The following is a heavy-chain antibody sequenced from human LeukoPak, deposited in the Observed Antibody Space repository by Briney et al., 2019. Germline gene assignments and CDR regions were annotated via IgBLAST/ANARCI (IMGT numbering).Heavy chain of an antibody. CDR1: GFTFSSYW. CDR2: ISSNGDST. V-gene: IGHV3-64*01. D-gene: IGHD3-22*01. J-gene: IGHJ3*02. CDR3: ARGRYDSSGYEAPTAFDI. Sequence: PGGSLRLSCAASGFTFSSYWMHWVRQAPGKGLEYISAISSNGDSTHYANSVKGRFTISRDNSKNTLYFQMGSLRAEDMAVYYCARGRYDSSGYEAPTAFDIWGQGTMVTVSS.